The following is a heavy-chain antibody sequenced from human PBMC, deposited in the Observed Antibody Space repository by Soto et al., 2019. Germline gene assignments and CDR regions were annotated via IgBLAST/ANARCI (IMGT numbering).Heavy chain of an antibody. J-gene: IGHJ5*02. D-gene: IGHD3-22*01. V-gene: IGHV4-31*03. CDR3: ARDMSSGYYWFDP. CDR2: IYYSGTT. Sequence: TLSLTCTVSGDSISRSGYYWTWIRQHPGKGLEWIGYIYYSGTTYYNPSLKGRVTISVDTSKNQFSLKLNSVTAADTAVYYCARDMSSGYYWFDPWGQGTLVTVSS. CDR1: GDSISRSGYY.